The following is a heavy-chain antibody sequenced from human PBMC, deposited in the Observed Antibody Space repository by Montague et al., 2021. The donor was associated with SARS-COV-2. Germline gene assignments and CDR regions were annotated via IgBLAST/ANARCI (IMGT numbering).Heavy chain of an antibody. V-gene: IGHV4-59*08. Sequence: SETLSLTCTVSGGSISSYYWSWIRQPPGKGLEWIGYIYYSRSTNYNPSLKSRVTISVDTSKNQFSLKVRSVTAADTAVYHCARRRERWSDAFDIWGRGTMVTVSS. CDR3: ARRRERWSDAFDI. J-gene: IGHJ3*02. CDR2: IYYSRST. CDR1: GGSISSYY. D-gene: IGHD2-15*01.